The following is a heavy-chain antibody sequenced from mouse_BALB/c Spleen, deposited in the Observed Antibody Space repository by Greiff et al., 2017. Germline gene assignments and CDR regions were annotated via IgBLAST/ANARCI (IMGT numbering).Heavy chain of an antibody. CDR2: IDPENGDT. Sequence: VQLKQSGAELVRPGALVKLSCKASGFNIKDYYMHWVKQRPEQGLEWIGWIDPENGDTEYAPKFQGKATMTADTSSNTAYLQLSSLTSEDTAVYYCNARENWYFDVWGAGTTVTVSS. J-gene: IGHJ1*01. CDR1: GFNIKDYY. V-gene: IGHV14-4*02. CDR3: NARENWYFDV.